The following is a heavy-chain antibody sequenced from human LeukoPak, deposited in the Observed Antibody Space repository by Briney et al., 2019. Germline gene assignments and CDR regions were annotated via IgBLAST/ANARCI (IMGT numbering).Heavy chain of an antibody. CDR2: ISSSSSTI. CDR1: GFTFSSYS. CDR3: AGLHSYGFDY. V-gene: IGHV3-48*02. J-gene: IGHJ4*02. Sequence: GGSLRLSCAASGFTFSSYSVNWVRQAPGKGLEWVSYISSSSSTIYYADSVKGRFTISRDNAKNSLYLQMNSLRDEDTAVYYCAGLHSYGFDYWGQGTLVTVSS. D-gene: IGHD5-18*01.